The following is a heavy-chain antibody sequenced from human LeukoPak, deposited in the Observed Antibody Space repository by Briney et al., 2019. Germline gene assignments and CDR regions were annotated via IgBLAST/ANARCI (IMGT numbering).Heavy chain of an antibody. V-gene: IGHV3-21*01. CDR3: ARDLVLRYFDWLLHDAFDI. Sequence: GGSLRLSCAASGFTFSSYSMTWVRQAPGKGLEWVSSISSSSSYIYYADSVKGRFTTSRDNAKNSLYLQMNSLRAEDTAVYYCARDLVLRYFDWLLHDAFDIWGQGTMVTVSS. CDR1: GFTFSSYS. D-gene: IGHD3-9*01. J-gene: IGHJ3*02. CDR2: ISSSSSYI.